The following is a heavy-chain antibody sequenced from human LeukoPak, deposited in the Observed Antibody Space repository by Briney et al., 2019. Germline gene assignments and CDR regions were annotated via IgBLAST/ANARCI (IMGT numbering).Heavy chain of an antibody. V-gene: IGHV1-46*01. J-gene: IGHJ3*02. Sequence: ASVKVSCKASGYTFTSYYIHWVRQAPGQGLEWMGLINPSGGSTNYAQKFQGRVTMTRDMSTSTVYMELSSLRSEDTAVYYCARLKSRNAFDIWGQGTMVTVSS. CDR1: GYTFTSYY. CDR3: ARLKSRNAFDI. CDR2: INPSGGST.